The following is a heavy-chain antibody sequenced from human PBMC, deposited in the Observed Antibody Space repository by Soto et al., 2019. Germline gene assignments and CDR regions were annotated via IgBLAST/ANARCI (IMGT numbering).Heavy chain of an antibody. Sequence: GESLKISCTASGYGFDGFWIGWVRQMPGKGLEWMGIIYPGDSDTRYSPSFQGQVTISADKSISTAYLQWSSLKASDTAMYYCARLGITGTHLFDYWGQGTLVTVSS. D-gene: IGHD1-20*01. CDR1: GYGFDGFW. V-gene: IGHV5-51*01. CDR3: ARLGITGTHLFDY. CDR2: IYPGDSDT. J-gene: IGHJ4*02.